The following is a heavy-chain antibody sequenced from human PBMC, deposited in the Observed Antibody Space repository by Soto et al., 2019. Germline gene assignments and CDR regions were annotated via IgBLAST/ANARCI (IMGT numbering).Heavy chain of an antibody. D-gene: IGHD3-3*01. Sequence: GESLKISCKGSGYSFTSYWISCVRQMPGKGLEWMGRIDPSDSYTNYSPSFQGHVTISADKSISTASMQWSSLKDSDTAMYYCARLTPHDFWSGYRDYWGQGTPVTVSS. V-gene: IGHV5-10-1*01. CDR3: ARLTPHDFWSGYRDY. CDR2: IDPSDSYT. CDR1: GYSFTSYW. J-gene: IGHJ4*02.